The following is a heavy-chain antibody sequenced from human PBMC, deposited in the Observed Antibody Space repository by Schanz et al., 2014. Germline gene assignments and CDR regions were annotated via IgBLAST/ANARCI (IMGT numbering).Heavy chain of an antibody. J-gene: IGHJ3*02. D-gene: IGHD6-19*01. CDR1: GFTFSSYL. CDR2: IYSGGST. Sequence: EVQLVESGGGLVQPGGSLTLSCAASGFTFSSYLMSWVRQAPGKGLEWVAVIYSGGSTFYTDSVKGRFTISRDNSKNTLYLQMNSLIAEDTAVYYCAKCIGWYGRCAFDIWGQGTMVTVSS. CDR3: AKCIGWYGRCAFDI. V-gene: IGHV3-66*01.